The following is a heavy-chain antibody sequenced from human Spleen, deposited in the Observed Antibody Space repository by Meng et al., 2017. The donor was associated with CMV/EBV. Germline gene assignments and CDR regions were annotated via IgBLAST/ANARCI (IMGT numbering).Heavy chain of an antibody. CDR3: ARDHCSSTSCYNEYFQH. D-gene: IGHD2-2*01. V-gene: IGHV3-30*14. CDR1: GFTFSGYW. J-gene: IGHJ1*01. CDR2: VSYDGASK. Sequence: GESLKISCAAFGFTFSGYWMTWVRRAPGKGLEWVAVVSYDGASKYYADSVKGRVTISRDNSKNTLYLQMNSLRAEDTAVYYCARDHCSSTSCYNEYFQHWGQGTLVTVSS.